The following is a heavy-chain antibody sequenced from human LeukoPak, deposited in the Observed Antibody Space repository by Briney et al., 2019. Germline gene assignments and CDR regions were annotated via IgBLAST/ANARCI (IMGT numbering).Heavy chain of an antibody. CDR1: GGSISSYY. J-gene: IGHJ4*02. CDR3: ARDHGSSNWYYY. D-gene: IGHD6-13*01. V-gene: IGHV4-59*12. CDR2: ISNSGST. Sequence: SETLSLTCTVSGGSISSYYWSWIRQPAGKGLEWIGYISNSGSTYYNPSLKSRVTISVDTSKTQFSLRLSSVTAADTAVYYCARDHGSSNWYYYWGQGTLVTVAS.